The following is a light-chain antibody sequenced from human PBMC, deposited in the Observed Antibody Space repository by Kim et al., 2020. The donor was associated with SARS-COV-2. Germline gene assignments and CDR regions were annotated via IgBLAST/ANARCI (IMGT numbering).Light chain of an antibody. CDR3: QQYNNWPPVT. V-gene: IGKV3-15*01. CDR2: GAS. J-gene: IGKJ2*01. CDR1: QSVSSN. Sequence: SPGKRATLSCRPSQSVSSNLAWYQQKPAQAPRLLIYGASTRATGIPARFSGSGSGTEFTLTISSLHSEDFAVYYCQQYNNWPPVTFGQGTKLEI.